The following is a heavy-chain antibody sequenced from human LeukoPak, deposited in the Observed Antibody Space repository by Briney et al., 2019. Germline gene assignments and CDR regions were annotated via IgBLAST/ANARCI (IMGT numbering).Heavy chain of an antibody. CDR3: ARESPLYYGDPLPDY. CDR1: GDTCSRYV. D-gene: IGHD4-17*01. J-gene: IGHJ4*02. Sequence: ASVKVSCKASGDTCSRYVISWVRQAPGQGLEWMGRMNPNSGNTGYAQKFQGRVTMTRNTSISTAYMELSSLRSEDTAVYYCARESPLYYGDPLPDYWGQGTLVTVSS. CDR2: MNPNSGNT. V-gene: IGHV1-8*01.